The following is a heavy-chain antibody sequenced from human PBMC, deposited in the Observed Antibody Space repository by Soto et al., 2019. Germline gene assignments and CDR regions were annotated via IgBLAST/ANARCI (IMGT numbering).Heavy chain of an antibody. CDR3: ARGGDTAGYYYYGMDV. CDR2: MNPNSGNT. D-gene: IGHD5-18*01. J-gene: IGHJ6*02. Sequence: ASVKVSCKASGYTFTSYDINWVRQATGQGLEWMGWMNPNSGNTGYAQKFRGRVTMTRNTSISTAYMELSSLRSEDTAVYYCARGGDTAGYYYYGMDVWGQGTTVTVSS. CDR1: GYTFTSYD. V-gene: IGHV1-8*01.